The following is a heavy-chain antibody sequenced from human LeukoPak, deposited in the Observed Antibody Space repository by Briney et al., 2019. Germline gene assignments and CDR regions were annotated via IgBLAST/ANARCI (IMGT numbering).Heavy chain of an antibody. J-gene: IGHJ4*02. V-gene: IGHV4-59*01. CDR2: IYYSGST. CDR3: ARGGVWELLDY. D-gene: IGHD1-26*01. CDR1: GFTFSYAW. Sequence: GSLRLSCAASGFTFSYAWMSWIRQPPGKGLEWIGNIYYSGSTNYNPSLKSRVTLSLDTSKAQFTLKLSSVTAADTAVNYCARGGVWELLDYWGQGTLVTVSS.